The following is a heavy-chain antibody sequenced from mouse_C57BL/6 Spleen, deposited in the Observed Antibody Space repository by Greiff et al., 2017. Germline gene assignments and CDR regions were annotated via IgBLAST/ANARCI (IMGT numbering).Heavy chain of an antibody. V-gene: IGHV1-61*01. CDR3: ARESPGRHFDY. CDR1: GYTFTSYW. Sequence: QVQLQQPGAELVRPGSSVKLSCKASGYTFTSYWMDWVKQRPGQGLEWIGNIYPSDSETHYNQKFKDKATLTVDKSSSTAYMQLSSLTSEDSAVDYCARESPGRHFDYWGQGTTLTVSS. CDR2: IYPSDSET. D-gene: IGHD6-2*01. J-gene: IGHJ2*01.